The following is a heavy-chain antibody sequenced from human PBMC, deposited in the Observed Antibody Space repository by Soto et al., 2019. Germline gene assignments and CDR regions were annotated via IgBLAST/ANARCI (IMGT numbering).Heavy chain of an antibody. CDR1: GGTFSSYA. V-gene: IGHV1-69*13. Sequence: GASVKVSCKASGGTFSSYAISWVRQAPGQGXEWMGGIIPIFGTANYAQKFQGRVTITADESTSTAYMELSSLRSEDTAVYYCARDLSTMVRGAYYYYYGMDVWGQGTTVTVSS. J-gene: IGHJ6*02. D-gene: IGHD3-10*01. CDR2: IIPIFGTA. CDR3: ARDLSTMVRGAYYYYYGMDV.